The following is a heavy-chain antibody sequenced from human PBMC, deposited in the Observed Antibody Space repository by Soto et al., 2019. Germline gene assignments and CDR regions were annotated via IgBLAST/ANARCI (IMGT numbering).Heavy chain of an antibody. V-gene: IGHV3-13*01. CDR1: GFTFSIYD. Sequence: PGWSLRISCASSGFTFSIYDMHWVRQVTGKGLEWVSTIGTAGDTYYPGSVKGRFTISRENAKNSLYLQMNSLRAEDTAVYYCARGRLISLHCFDYWGQRTLVTVSS. CDR2: IGTAGDT. J-gene: IGHJ4*02. D-gene: IGHD2-15*01. CDR3: ARGRLISLHCFDY.